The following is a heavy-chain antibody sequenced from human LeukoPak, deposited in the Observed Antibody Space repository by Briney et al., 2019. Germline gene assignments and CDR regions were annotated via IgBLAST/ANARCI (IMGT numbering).Heavy chain of an antibody. V-gene: IGHV1-69*13. Sequence: ASVKVSCKASVGTFSSYAISWVRQTPGQGLEWMGGIIPIFGTANYAQKFQGRVTITADESTSTAYMELSSLRSEDTAVYYCAGAGGATEFDYWGQGTLVTVSS. CDR2: IIPIFGTA. D-gene: IGHD1-26*01. CDR1: VGTFSSYA. J-gene: IGHJ4*02. CDR3: AGAGGATEFDY.